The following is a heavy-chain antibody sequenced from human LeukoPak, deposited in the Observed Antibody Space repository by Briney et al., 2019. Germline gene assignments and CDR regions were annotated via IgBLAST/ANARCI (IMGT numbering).Heavy chain of an antibody. V-gene: IGHV2-70*04. Sequence: SGPALVKPTQTLTLTCTFSGFSLSTSGMRVSWIRQPPGKALEWLARIDWDDDKFYSTSLKTRLTISKDTSKNQVVPTMTNMDPVDTATYYCARDVVPAAGGVYNWFDPWGQGTLVTVSS. CDR2: IDWDDDK. CDR1: GFSLSTSGMR. D-gene: IGHD2-2*01. J-gene: IGHJ5*02. CDR3: ARDVVPAAGGVYNWFDP.